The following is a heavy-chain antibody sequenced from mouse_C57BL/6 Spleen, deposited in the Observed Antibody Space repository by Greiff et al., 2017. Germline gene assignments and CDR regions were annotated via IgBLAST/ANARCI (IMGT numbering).Heavy chain of an antibody. CDR1: GFTFSDYY. V-gene: IGHV5-12*01. CDR3: ARHDPYYAMDY. CDR2: ISNGGGST. Sequence: EVKLMESGGGLVQPGGSLKLSCAASGFTFSDYYMYWVRQTPEKRLEWVAYISNGGGSTYYPDTVKGRFTISRDNAKNTLYLQMSRLKSEDTAMYYCARHDPYYAMDYWGQGTSVTVSS. J-gene: IGHJ4*01.